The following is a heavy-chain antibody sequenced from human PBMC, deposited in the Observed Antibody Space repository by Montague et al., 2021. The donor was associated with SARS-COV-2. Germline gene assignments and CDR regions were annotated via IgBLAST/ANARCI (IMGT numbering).Heavy chain of an antibody. CDR2: VSFSGDT. Sequence: SETLSLTCSVSGGSISTYYWSWIRQPPGKGLEWIGYVSFSGDTIYNPSLKGRVTISVDTSKHQFSLGLSSVTAADTAVYYCARDRSYDSSGYRFPQYFFDFWGQGALVIVSS. D-gene: IGHD3-22*01. CDR1: GGSISTYY. J-gene: IGHJ4*02. CDR3: ARDRSYDSSGYRFPQYFFDF. V-gene: IGHV4-59*13.